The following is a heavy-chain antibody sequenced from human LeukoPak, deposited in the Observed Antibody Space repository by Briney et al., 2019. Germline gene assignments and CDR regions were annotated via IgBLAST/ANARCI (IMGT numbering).Heavy chain of an antibody. CDR3: AKRGVVIRVILVGFHKEAYYFDS. V-gene: IGHV3-23*01. D-gene: IGHD3-22*01. J-gene: IGHJ4*02. Sequence: GGSLRLSCAVSGITLSNYGMSWVRQAPGKGLEWVAGISDSGGRTTYADSVKGRFTMSRDNPKNTLYLQMNSLGAEDTAVYFCAKRGVVIRVILVGFHKEAYYFDSWGQGALVTVSS. CDR1: GITLSNYG. CDR2: ISDSGGRT.